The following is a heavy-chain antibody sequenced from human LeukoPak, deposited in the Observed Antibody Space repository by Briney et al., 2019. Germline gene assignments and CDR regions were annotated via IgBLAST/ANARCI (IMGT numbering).Heavy chain of an antibody. CDR1: GFTFSSYW. Sequence: GGSLRLSCAASGFTFSSYWMHWVRQAPGKGLVWVSRINTDESSTSYADSVKGRFTISRDNAKNTLYLQMNSLRAEDTALYYCAKQTESNHGPNYYYYGMDVWGQGTTVTVSS. J-gene: IGHJ6*02. CDR2: INTDESST. V-gene: IGHV3-74*01. CDR3: AKQTESNHGPNYYYYGMDV. D-gene: IGHD1-14*01.